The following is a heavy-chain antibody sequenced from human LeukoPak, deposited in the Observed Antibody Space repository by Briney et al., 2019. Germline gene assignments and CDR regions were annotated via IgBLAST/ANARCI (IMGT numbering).Heavy chain of an antibody. Sequence: ASVKVSCKASGYTFTGYYMHWVRQAPGQGLEWMGWINPNSGGTNYAQKFQGRVTMTRDTSISTAYMELSRLRYDDTAVYYCARSLITRGSYSPRGSDYWGQGTLVTVSS. CDR1: GYTFTGYY. CDR3: ARSLITRGSYSPRGSDY. J-gene: IGHJ4*02. V-gene: IGHV1-2*02. CDR2: INPNSGGT. D-gene: IGHD1-26*01.